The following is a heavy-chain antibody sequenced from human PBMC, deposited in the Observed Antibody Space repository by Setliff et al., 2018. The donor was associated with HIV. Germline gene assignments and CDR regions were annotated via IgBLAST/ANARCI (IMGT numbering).Heavy chain of an antibody. CDR1: GDSINNNNF. CDR3: AGFQCDGNGCHQIDY. V-gene: IGHV4-4*02. J-gene: IGHJ4*02. D-gene: IGHD2-15*01. Sequence: SETLSLTCAVSGDSINNNNFWVWVRQPPGKRLEWIGEIFHSGSVHYNPSLESRVTMSVDKSLNQCSLKLTSVTAADTAVYYCAGFQCDGNGCHQIDYWGLGTLVTVTS. CDR2: IFHSGSV.